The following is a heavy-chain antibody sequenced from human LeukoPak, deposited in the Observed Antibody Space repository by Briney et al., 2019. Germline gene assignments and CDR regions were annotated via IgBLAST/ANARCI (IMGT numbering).Heavy chain of an antibody. V-gene: IGHV3-30*02. CDR3: AKEREYYYDSSGHYYFDY. CDR1: GFTFSSYG. CDR2: IRYDGSNK. J-gene: IGHJ4*02. D-gene: IGHD3-22*01. Sequence: AGGSLRLSCAASGFTFSSYGMHWVRQAPGKGLEGVAFIRYDGSNKYYADSVKGRFTISRDNSKNTLYLQMNSLRAEDTAVYYCAKEREYYYDSSGHYYFDYRGQGTLVTVSS.